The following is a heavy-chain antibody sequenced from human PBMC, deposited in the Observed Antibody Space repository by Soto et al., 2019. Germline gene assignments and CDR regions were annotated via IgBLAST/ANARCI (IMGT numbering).Heavy chain of an antibody. V-gene: IGHV4-59*11. Sequence: QVQLQESGPGLVKPSETLSLTCTVSGGSISSHYWSWIRQPPGKGLEWIGFISSSGRTNYNPSLTSRVTISVDTSENQFSLKLSSVTAADTDVYYCARGRSNDGFNYDCWGQGTLVTVSS. CDR2: ISSSGRT. CDR3: ARGRSNDGFNYDC. J-gene: IGHJ4*02. CDR1: GGSISSHY. D-gene: IGHD5-12*01.